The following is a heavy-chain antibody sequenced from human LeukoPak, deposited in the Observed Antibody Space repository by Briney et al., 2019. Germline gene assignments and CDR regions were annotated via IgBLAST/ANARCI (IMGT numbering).Heavy chain of an antibody. CDR1: GFTFSSYG. Sequence: PGGSLRLSCAASGFTFSSYGMHWVRQAPGKGLEWVAVIWYDGSNKYYADSVKGRFTISRDNSKNTLYLQMNSLRAEDTAVYYCARDGNEYYYDSSGPYYFDYWGQGTLVTVSS. CDR3: ARDGNEYYYDSSGPYYFDY. V-gene: IGHV3-33*01. CDR2: IWYDGSNK. J-gene: IGHJ4*02. D-gene: IGHD3-22*01.